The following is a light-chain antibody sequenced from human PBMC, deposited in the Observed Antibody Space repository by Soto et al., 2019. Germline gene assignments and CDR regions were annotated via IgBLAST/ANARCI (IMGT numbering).Light chain of an antibody. CDR1: SSDIGSYNF. J-gene: IGLJ2*01. Sequence: QSALTQPASVSGSPGQSITISCTGTSSDIGSYNFVSWYQQHPGKAPKLMFYDVTNRPSGVSNRFSGSKSGNTASLTISGLQAEDEAVYYCSSYTSTNTVVFGGGTQLTVL. V-gene: IGLV2-14*03. CDR2: DVT. CDR3: SSYTSTNTVV.